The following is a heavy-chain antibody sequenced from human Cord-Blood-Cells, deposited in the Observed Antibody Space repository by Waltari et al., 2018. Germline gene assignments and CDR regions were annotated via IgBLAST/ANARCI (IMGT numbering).Heavy chain of an antibody. CDR3: AKGAIWSGYLY. CDR2: IRYDGSNK. J-gene: IGHJ4*02. V-gene: IGHV3-30*02. D-gene: IGHD3-3*01. CDR1: GFTFSSYG. Sequence: QVQLVESGGGVVQPGGSLRLSCAASGFTFSSYGMHWVRQAPGKGLEWVAIIRYDGSNKYYADSVKGRFTISRDNSKNTLYLQMNSLRAEDTAVYYCAKGAIWSGYLYWGQGTLVTVSS.